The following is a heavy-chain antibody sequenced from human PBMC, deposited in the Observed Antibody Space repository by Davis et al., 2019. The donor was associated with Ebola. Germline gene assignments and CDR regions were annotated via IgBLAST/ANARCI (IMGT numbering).Heavy chain of an antibody. V-gene: IGHV1-69*13. D-gene: IGHD3-9*01. CDR1: GGTFSSYA. Sequence: SVKVSCKASGGTFSSYAISWVRQAPGQGLEWMGGIIPIFGTANYAQKFQGRVTITADESTSTAYMELSSLGSEDTAVYYCARGSGYDILTGSPYYFDYWGQGTLVTVSS. J-gene: IGHJ4*02. CDR2: IIPIFGTA. CDR3: ARGSGYDILTGSPYYFDY.